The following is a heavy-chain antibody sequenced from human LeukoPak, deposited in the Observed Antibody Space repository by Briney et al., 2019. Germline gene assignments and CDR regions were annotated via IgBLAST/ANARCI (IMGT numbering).Heavy chain of an antibody. V-gene: IGHV4-61*02. Sequence: PSQTLSLTCTVSGGSISSGSYFWNWIRQPAGKGLEWIGRISTGGSTNYNPSLKSRVTISLDTSENQISLRLSSVTAADTAVYYCARKEYGNSKFDYWGQGTLVTVSS. J-gene: IGHJ4*02. D-gene: IGHD1-1*01. CDR3: ARKEYGNSKFDY. CDR2: ISTGGST. CDR1: GGSISSGSYF.